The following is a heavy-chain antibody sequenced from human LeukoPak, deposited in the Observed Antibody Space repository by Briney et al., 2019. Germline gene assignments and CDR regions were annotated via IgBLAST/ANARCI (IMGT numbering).Heavy chain of an antibody. V-gene: IGHV3-74*01. D-gene: IGHD1-26*01. J-gene: IGHJ4*02. CDR1: GFSITNNW. Sequence: QPGGSLRLSCAASGFSITNNWMYWVRQAPGRGLVWVSRIKNDERTAVYADSVKGRFTISRDNARNTPFLQMNSLRAEDTAVYYCATVFKGSSLQDYWDQGTLVTVSS. CDR3: ATVFKGSSLQDY. CDR2: IKNDERTA.